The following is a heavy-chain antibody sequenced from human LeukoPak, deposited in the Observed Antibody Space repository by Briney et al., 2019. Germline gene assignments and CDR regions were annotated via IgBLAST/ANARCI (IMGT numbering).Heavy chain of an antibody. J-gene: IGHJ4*02. CDR2: ISYDGSNK. CDR1: GITFSSYG. CDR3: AKRDY. V-gene: IGHV3-30*18. Sequence: GGSLRLSCGASGITFSSYGMHWVRQAPGKGLEWVASISYDGSNKYYADSVKGRFTISRDNSKNTLYLQMNSLRAEDTAVYYCAKRDYWGQGTLVTVSS.